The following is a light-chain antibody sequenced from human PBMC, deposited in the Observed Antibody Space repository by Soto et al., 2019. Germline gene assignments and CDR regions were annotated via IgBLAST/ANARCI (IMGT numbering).Light chain of an antibody. CDR3: AAWDDSLSGWL. V-gene: IGLV1-47*01. J-gene: IGLJ3*02. Sequence: QSVLTQPPSASGTPGQRVTISCSGSSSNIGSNYMYWYQQLPGTAPKVLIYRDNQRPSGVPDRFSGSKSGTSASLVISGLRSEDEADYYCAAWDDSLSGWLFGGGTKLTVL. CDR2: RDN. CDR1: SSNIGSNY.